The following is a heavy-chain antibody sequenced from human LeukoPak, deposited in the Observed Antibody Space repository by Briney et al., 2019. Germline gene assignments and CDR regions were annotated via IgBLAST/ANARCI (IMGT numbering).Heavy chain of an antibody. V-gene: IGHV1-24*01. CDR1: GYTLTALS. D-gene: IGHD3-10*01. CDR3: ATAPILLWFGEFDY. Sequence: ASVKVSCKVSGYTLTALSIHWVRQAPGKGLEWMGGFDPEDGETIYAQKFQGRVTMTEDTSTDTAYMELSSLRSEDTAVYYCATAPILLWFGEFDYWGQGTLVTVSS. CDR2: FDPEDGET. J-gene: IGHJ4*02.